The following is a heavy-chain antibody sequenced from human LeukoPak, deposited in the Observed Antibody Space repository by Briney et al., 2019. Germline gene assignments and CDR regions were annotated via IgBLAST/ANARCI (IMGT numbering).Heavy chain of an antibody. CDR3: ARSPRSRFLEWPSDY. CDR1: GYSFNGYW. Sequence: PGESLKISCKGSGYSFNGYWIGWVRQMPGKGLEWMGIIYPGDSGTRYSPSFQGQVTISADKSISTAYLQWSSLKASDTAMYYCARSPRSRFLEWPSDYWGQGTLVTVSS. D-gene: IGHD3-3*01. V-gene: IGHV5-51*01. J-gene: IGHJ4*02. CDR2: IYPGDSGT.